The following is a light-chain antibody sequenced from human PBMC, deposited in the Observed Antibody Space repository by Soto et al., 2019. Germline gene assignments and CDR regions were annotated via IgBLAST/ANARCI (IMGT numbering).Light chain of an antibody. CDR2: CAA. CDR3: QQYNSWPPA. J-gene: IGKJ1*01. CDR1: QSVSGN. V-gene: IGKV3-15*01. Sequence: EIVMTQSPATLSVSPGERATLSCRASQSVSGNLAWYQQKPGQAPRLLIYCAATRTTGIQASFSGSGSGTEFTLTISSLQSEDFAVYYCQQYNSWPPAFGQGTKVEIK.